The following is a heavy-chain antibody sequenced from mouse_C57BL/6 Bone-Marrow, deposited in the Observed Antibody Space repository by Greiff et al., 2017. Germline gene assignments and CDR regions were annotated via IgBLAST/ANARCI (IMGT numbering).Heavy chain of an antibody. CDR3: ARPLRHYCDY. Sequence: QVQLQQPGPELVKPGASVKISCKASGYAFSSSWMNWVKQRPGQGLEWIGRIYPGDGDTNYNGKFKGKATLTADKSSSTAYMQLSSLTSEDSAFYVCARPLRHYCDYWGQGTTLTVSS. J-gene: IGHJ2*01. CDR2: IYPGDGDT. CDR1: GYAFSSSW. D-gene: IGHD3-2*02. V-gene: IGHV1-82*01.